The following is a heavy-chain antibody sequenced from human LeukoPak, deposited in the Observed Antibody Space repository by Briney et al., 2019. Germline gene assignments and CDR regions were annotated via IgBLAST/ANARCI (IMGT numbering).Heavy chain of an antibody. J-gene: IGHJ4*02. CDR3: ARGWRYYYDSGSYYLDY. CDR1: GGSFSGYY. D-gene: IGHD3-10*01. V-gene: IGHV4-34*01. Sequence: SETLSLTCAVYGGSFSGYYWSWIRQPPGKGLEWIGEINHSGSTNYNPSLKSRVTISVDTSKNQFSLKLSSVTAADTAVYYCARGWRYYYDSGSYYLDYWGREPWSPSPQ. CDR2: INHSGST.